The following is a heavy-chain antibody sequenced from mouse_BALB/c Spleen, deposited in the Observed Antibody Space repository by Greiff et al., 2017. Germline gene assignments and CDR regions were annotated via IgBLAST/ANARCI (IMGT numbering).Heavy chain of an antibody. D-gene: IGHD3-1*01. CDR3: TRSGNFDY. J-gene: IGHJ2*01. V-gene: IGHV1S81*02. CDR1: GYTFTSYY. CDR2: INPSNGGT. Sequence: QVQLQQPGAELVKPGASVKLSCKASGYTFTSYYMYWVKQRPGQGLEWIGGINPSNGGTNFNEKFKSKATLTVDKSSSTAYMQLSSLTSEDSAVDYCTRSGNFDYWGQGTTLTVSS.